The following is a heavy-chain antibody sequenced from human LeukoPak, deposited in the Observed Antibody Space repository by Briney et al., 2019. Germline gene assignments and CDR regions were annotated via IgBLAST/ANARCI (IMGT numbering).Heavy chain of an antibody. CDR1: GFSFSDEY. V-gene: IGHV3-11*03. J-gene: IGHJ4*02. CDR2: ISASGSYT. D-gene: IGHD6-19*01. Sequence: GGSLRLSCAASGFSFSDEYMSWIRQAPGQGLEWISYISASGSYTNYADSVKGRFTISRDNAKNSLHLQMNSLRAEDTAVYYCGRSRGAGPGAHFDVWGQGTLVTVSS. CDR3: GRSRGAGPGAHFDV.